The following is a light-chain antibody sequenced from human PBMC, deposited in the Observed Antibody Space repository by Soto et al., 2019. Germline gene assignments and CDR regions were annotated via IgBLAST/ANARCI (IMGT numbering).Light chain of an antibody. Sequence: EIVLTPSPGTLSLSPVERATLSCGASQSVTGNYLAWYQQKPGQPPRLLIFGASTRATGIPDRFSGSGSGTDFTLTISRLEPEDFAVYYCQHYYTSYTTFGQGTKVDIK. V-gene: IGKV3-20*01. J-gene: IGKJ1*01. CDR2: GAS. CDR3: QHYYTSYTT. CDR1: QSVTGNY.